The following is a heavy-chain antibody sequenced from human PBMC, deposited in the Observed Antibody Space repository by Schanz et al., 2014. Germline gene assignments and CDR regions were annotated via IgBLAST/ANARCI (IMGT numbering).Heavy chain of an antibody. CDR2: ISASSTFI. V-gene: IGHV3-21*01. J-gene: IGHJ4*02. Sequence: EVLLVESGGGLVKPGGSLRLSCAASGFTFQAYTMNWVRQAPGKGLEWVASISASSTFIYYADSVRGRFTISRDNLKNSVSLELGGLRAEDTALYYCARDGSEATEYFDNWGQGALVTVSA. CDR1: GFTFQAYT. CDR3: ARDGSEATEYFDN.